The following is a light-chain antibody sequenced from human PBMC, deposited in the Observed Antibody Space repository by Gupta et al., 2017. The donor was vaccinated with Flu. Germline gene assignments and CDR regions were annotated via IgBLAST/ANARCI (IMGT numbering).Light chain of an antibody. CDR3: QHKCSSLCT. Sequence: IVLTQSPGTLSFSPGETSTLSCRASQSVYSKYLGWFQQKPGQAPRLLIYGASSRATGVPDRFSGSGYETEFTLTISRREPEDFAVYYCQHKCSSLCTFGQGTKVEIK. V-gene: IGKV3-20*01. J-gene: IGKJ2*02. CDR2: GAS. CDR1: QSVYSKY.